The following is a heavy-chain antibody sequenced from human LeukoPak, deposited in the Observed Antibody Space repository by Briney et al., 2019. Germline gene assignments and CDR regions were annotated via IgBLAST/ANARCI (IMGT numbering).Heavy chain of an antibody. CDR2: MNPNSGNT. V-gene: IGHV1-8*03. CDR1: GYTFTSYG. D-gene: IGHD5-24*01. J-gene: IGHJ4*02. CDR3: ARPAKPMTTIFIYFDY. Sequence: ASVKVSCKASGYTFTSYGISWVRQATGQGLEWMGWMNPNSGNTGYAQKFQGRVTITRNTSISTAYMELTSLRSEDTAVYYCARPAKPMTTIFIYFDYWGQGTLVTVSS.